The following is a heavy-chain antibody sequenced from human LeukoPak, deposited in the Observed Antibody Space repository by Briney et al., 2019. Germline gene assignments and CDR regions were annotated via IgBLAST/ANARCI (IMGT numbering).Heavy chain of an antibody. CDR3: ARSHSSGSSDWYFDL. J-gene: IGHJ2*01. Sequence: SETLSLTCTVSGGSISSYYWGWIRQPPGKGLEWIGYIYYSGSTNYNPSLKSRVTISVDTSKNQFSLKLSSVTAADTAVYYCARSHSSGSSDWYFDLWGRGTLVTVSS. D-gene: IGHD3-22*01. CDR1: GGSISSYY. V-gene: IGHV4-59*08. CDR2: IYYSGST.